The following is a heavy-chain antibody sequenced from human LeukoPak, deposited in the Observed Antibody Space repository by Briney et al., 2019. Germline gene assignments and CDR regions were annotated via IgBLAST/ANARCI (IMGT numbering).Heavy chain of an antibody. CDR1: GFTFSSYR. J-gene: IGHJ4*02. CDR3: ARDGDDSSGYYGDY. D-gene: IGHD3-22*01. Sequence: GGSLRLSCAASGFTFSSYRMSWVRQAPGKGLEGVANIRQDGSEEFYVDSVKGRFTISRDNAKNSLYLQMNSLRAEDTAVYYCARDGDDSSGYYGDYWGQGTLVTVSS. CDR2: IRQDGSEE. V-gene: IGHV3-7*01.